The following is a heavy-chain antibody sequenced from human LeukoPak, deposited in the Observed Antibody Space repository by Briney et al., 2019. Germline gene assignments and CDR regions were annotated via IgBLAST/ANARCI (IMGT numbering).Heavy chain of an antibody. CDR3: VTRWSRFYWFFEL. CDR2: SDPEDGET. D-gene: IGHD5-24*01. Sequence: ASVEVSCKVSGPPHSNFYGQGVRQAPGKALEYVGVSDPEDGETFHAQNFQGRITMTEDTSIDTAHLELSSLRSEDTALYYCVTRWSRFYWFFELWGRGTLVTVSS. J-gene: IGHJ2*01. V-gene: IGHV1-24*01. CDR1: GPPHSNFY.